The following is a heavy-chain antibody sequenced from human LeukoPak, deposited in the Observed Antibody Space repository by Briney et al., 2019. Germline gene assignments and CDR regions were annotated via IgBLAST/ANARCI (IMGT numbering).Heavy chain of an antibody. V-gene: IGHV1-18*01. D-gene: IGHD3-9*01. Sequence: ASVKVSCKASGYTFTSYGISWVRQAPGQGLEWMGWINFYNGNIDYAQKFQGRVTMTTDTSTSTAYMELRSLRSDDTAVYHCARVGDILTGYPYYFDYWGQGTLVTVSS. CDR1: GYTFTSYG. CDR3: ARVGDILTGYPYYFDY. J-gene: IGHJ4*02. CDR2: INFYNGNI.